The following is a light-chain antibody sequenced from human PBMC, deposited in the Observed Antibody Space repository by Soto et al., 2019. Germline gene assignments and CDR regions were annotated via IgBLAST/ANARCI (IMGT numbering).Light chain of an antibody. V-gene: IGKV3-20*01. CDR3: QQYGSSPPYT. CDR1: QSVSSSY. J-gene: IGKJ2*01. CDR2: GAS. Sequence: EIVLTQSPGTLSLSPGERATLSCRASQSVSSSYLAWYQQKPGHAPRLLIDGASSRATGIPDRFSGSGSGTDFTLTISRLEPEDFAVYYCQQYGSSPPYTFGQGTKLEIK.